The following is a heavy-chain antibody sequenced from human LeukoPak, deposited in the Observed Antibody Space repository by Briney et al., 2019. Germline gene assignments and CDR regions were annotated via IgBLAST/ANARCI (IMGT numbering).Heavy chain of an antibody. J-gene: IGHJ4*02. D-gene: IGHD3-3*01. V-gene: IGHV4-39*07. CDR3: ARENVRIRSFDY. Sequence: PSETLSLTCTVSGGSISSSTYYWGWIRQPPGKGLEWIGSIYYSGSTYYNPSLKSRVTISVDTSKNQFSLKLSSVTAADTAVYYCARENVRIRSFDYWGQGTLVTVSS. CDR1: GGSISSSTYY. CDR2: IYYSGST.